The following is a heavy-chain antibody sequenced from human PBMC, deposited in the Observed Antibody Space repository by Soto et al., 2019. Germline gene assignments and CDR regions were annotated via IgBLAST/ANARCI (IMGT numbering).Heavy chain of an antibody. J-gene: IGHJ6*02. CDR3: ARYGDGYYGLDV. CDR1: GFTGSKLY. V-gene: IGHV3-66*01. D-gene: IGHD2-21*02. Sequence: WGSLRLSCAASGFTGSKLYMSWVRQAPGKGLEWVSVIYSTGVTDSADSVKGRFSISGDNSKNTVYLQMNSLRADDTAVYYCARYGDGYYGLDVWGQGATVTVSS. CDR2: IYSTGVT.